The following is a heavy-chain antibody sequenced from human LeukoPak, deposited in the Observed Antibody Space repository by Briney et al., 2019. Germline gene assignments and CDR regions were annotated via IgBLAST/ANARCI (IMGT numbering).Heavy chain of an antibody. Sequence: GESLKISCKGSGYSFTSYWIGWVRQMPGKGLEWMGIIYPGDSDTRYSPSFQGQVTISADKSISTAYLQWSSPKASDTAMYYCARLRYCSSTSCYMADAFDIWGQGTMVTVSS. CDR3: ARLRYCSSTSCYMADAFDI. D-gene: IGHD2-2*02. J-gene: IGHJ3*02. V-gene: IGHV5-51*01. CDR2: IYPGDSDT. CDR1: GYSFTSYW.